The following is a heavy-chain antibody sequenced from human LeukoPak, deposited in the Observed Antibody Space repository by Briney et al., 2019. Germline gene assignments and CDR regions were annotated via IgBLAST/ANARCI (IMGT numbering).Heavy chain of an antibody. D-gene: IGHD2-8*01. CDR2: ISAYNGNT. J-gene: IGHJ4*02. V-gene: IGHV1-18*01. Sequence: ASVKVSCKASGYTFTSYGINWVRQAPGQGLEWMGWISAYNGNTNYAQKLQGRVTMTTDISTSTAYMELRSLRSDDTAVYYCARGLGPSSWVSYDYWGQGTLVTVSS. CDR1: GYTFTSYG. CDR3: ARGLGPSSWVSYDY.